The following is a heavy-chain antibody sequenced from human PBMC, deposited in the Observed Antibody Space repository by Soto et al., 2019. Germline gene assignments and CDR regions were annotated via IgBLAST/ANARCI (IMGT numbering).Heavy chain of an antibody. CDR3: ARDQVGPLYYYYYGMDV. J-gene: IGHJ6*02. Sequence: GGSLRRSCAASGFTFRTYSMNWVRHAPGKGLEWVSSISSSSTYIYYADSVKGRFTISRDNAKNSLYLQMTSLRAEDTAVYYCARDQVGPLYYYYYGMDVWGQGTTVTVSS. D-gene: IGHD1-26*01. CDR2: ISSSSTYI. CDR1: GFTFRTYS. V-gene: IGHV3-21*01.